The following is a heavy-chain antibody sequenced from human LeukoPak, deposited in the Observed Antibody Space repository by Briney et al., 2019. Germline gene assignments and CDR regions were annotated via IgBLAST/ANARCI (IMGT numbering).Heavy chain of an antibody. CDR3: ARVPRQLLPYFDY. D-gene: IGHD2-15*01. Sequence: GASVKVSCKASGYTFDDYDMHRVRQAPGQGLEWMGWFNPISGGTAYARKFQGRVTMTWDTSISTVYMELIRLTSDDTALFYCARVPRQLLPYFDYWGQGTLVTVSS. CDR1: GYTFDDYD. J-gene: IGHJ4*02. V-gene: IGHV1-2*02. CDR2: FNPISGGT.